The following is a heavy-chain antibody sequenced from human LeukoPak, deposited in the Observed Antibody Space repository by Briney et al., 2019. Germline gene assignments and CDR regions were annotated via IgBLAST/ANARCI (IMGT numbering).Heavy chain of an antibody. J-gene: IGHJ5*02. D-gene: IGHD4-11*01. CDR3: ARGRSNYGKPGLNWFDP. CDR1: GGTFSSYA. Sequence: SVKVSCKASGGTFSSYAISWVRQAPGQGLEWMGGIIPIFGAANYAQKFQGRVTITTDESTNTAYMELSSLRSEDTAVYYCARGRSNYGKPGLNWFDPWGQGTLVTVSS. CDR2: IIPIFGAA. V-gene: IGHV1-69*05.